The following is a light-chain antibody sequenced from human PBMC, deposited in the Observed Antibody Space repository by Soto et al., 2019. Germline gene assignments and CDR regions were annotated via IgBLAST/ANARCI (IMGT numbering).Light chain of an antibody. CDR1: QGIRYD. J-gene: IGKJ2*01. CDR3: LQYNSYRPA. CDR2: AAS. Sequence: DIQMTQSPSSLSASVGDRVTITCRASQGIRYDLGWYQQKPGRAPKRLIYAASSLQGGVPSRFSGDGSGTEFTLTISSLQPEDFATYYELQYNSYRPAFGQGTKLEIK. V-gene: IGKV1-17*01.